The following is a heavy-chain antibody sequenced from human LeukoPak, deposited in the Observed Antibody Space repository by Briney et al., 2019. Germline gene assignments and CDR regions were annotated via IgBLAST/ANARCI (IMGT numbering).Heavy chain of an antibody. CDR2: MNPNSGNT. Sequence: ASVKVSCKASGYTFTSYDINWVRQATGQGLEWMGWMNPNSGNTGYAQKFQGRVTMTRNTSISTAYMELSRLRSDDTAVYYCARSIGDYYDSSGYYYSAFDIWGQGTMVTVSS. CDR1: GYTFTSYD. V-gene: IGHV1-8*01. CDR3: ARSIGDYYDSSGYYYSAFDI. J-gene: IGHJ3*02. D-gene: IGHD3-22*01.